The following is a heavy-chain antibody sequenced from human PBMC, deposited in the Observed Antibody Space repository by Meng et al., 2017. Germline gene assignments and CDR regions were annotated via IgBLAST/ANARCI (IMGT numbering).Heavy chain of an antibody. Sequence: QVQLVQSGAEVKKPGASVKVPCKASGYTYTHYQMDWVRQAPGQGLEWMGWIHPSGNANYAQKFQGRVTMTTDTSTTTAYMELRSLRSDDSALYYCVKHSSDWSLDSWGQGTLVTVSS. V-gene: IGHV1-18*01. CDR1: GYTYTHYQ. J-gene: IGHJ4*02. D-gene: IGHD6-19*01. CDR2: IHPSGNA. CDR3: VKHSSDWSLDS.